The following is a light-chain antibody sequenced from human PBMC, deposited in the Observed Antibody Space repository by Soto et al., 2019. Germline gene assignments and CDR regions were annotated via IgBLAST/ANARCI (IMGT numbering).Light chain of an antibody. CDR1: QSVSSD. CDR2: DAS. Sequence: VMTQSPATLSVSPGDRATLSCRASQSVSSDLAWYQQKPGQVPRLLIYDASTRATGIPARFSGSGSGTEFTLTLSSLQSEDFAVYYCQQYNNWPLPTFGQGTRLEIK. CDR3: QQYNNWPLPT. J-gene: IGKJ5*01. V-gene: IGKV3-15*01.